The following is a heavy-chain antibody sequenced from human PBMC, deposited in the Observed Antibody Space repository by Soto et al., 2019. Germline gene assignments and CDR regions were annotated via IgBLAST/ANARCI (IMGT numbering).Heavy chain of an antibody. D-gene: IGHD5-18*01. V-gene: IGHV4-61*01. CDR3: ARDYGYSYGAYYYYYGMDV. CDR2: IYYSGST. J-gene: IGHJ6*02. CDR1: GGSVSSGSYY. Sequence: QVQLQESGPGLVKPSETLSLTCTVSGGSVSSGSYYWSWIRQPPGKGLEWIGYIYYSGSTNYNPPLKSRVTISVDTSKNQFSLKLSSVTAADTAVYYCARDYGYSYGAYYYYYGMDVWGQGTTVTVSS.